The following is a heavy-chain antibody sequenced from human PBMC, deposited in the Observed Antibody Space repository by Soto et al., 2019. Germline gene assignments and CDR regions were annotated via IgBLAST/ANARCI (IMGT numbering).Heavy chain of an antibody. Sequence: GGSLRLSCAASGFTFSSYAMSWVRQAPGKGLEWVSAISGSGGSTYYADSVKGRFTISRDNSKNTLYLQMNSLRAEDTAVYYCAKGSQKDTIFGVVIAPYYYYGMDVWGQGTTVTSP. J-gene: IGHJ6*02. CDR2: ISGSGGST. D-gene: IGHD3-3*01. CDR3: AKGSQKDTIFGVVIAPYYYYGMDV. CDR1: GFTFSSYA. V-gene: IGHV3-23*01.